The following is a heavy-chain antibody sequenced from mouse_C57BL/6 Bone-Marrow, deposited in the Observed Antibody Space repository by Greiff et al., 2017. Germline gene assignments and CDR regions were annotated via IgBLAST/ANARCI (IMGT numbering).Heavy chain of an antibody. CDR1: GYTFTDYE. J-gene: IGHJ3*01. V-gene: IGHV1-15*01. CDR2: IDPETGGT. Sequence: QVQLQQSGAELVRPGASVTLSCKASGYTFTDYEMHWVKQTPVHGLEWIGAIDPETGGTAYNQKFKGKAILTADKSSSTADMELLSLTSEDSAVYYCTKAWFAYWGQGTLVTVSA. CDR3: TKAWFAY.